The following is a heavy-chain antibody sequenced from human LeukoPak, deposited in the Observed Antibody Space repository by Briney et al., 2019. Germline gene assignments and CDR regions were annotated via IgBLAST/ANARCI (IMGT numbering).Heavy chain of an antibody. D-gene: IGHD1-26*01. J-gene: IGHJ4*02. CDR2: IKSDGSNT. CDR3: ARSVGLIGELDY. Sequence: GGSLRLSCAASGFTFSSYWMHWVRQAPGKGLVWVSRIKSDGSNTGYADSVKGRFTISRDNAKNSLYLQMNSLRAEDTAVYYCARSVGLIGELDYWGQGTLVTVSS. CDR1: GFTFSSYW. V-gene: IGHV3-74*01.